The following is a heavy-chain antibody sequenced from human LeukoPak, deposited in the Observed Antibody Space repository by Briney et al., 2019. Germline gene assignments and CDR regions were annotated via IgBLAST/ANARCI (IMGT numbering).Heavy chain of an antibody. V-gene: IGHV1-2*02. Sequence: GASVKVSCKASGYTFTGYYMHWVRQAPGQGLEWMGWINPNSGGTNYAQKFQGRVTMTRDTSISTAYMELSRLRSDDTAVYYCARDLLGSGSYFTDAFDIWGQGTMVTVSS. D-gene: IGHD3-10*01. CDR1: GYTFTGYY. CDR2: INPNSGGT. J-gene: IGHJ3*02. CDR3: ARDLLGSGSYFTDAFDI.